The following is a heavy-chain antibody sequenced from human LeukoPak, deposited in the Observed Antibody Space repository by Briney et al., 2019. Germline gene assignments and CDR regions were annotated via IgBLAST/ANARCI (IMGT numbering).Heavy chain of an antibody. J-gene: IGHJ4*02. V-gene: IGHV3-30-3*01. D-gene: IGHD3-10*01. CDR1: GFTFSSYA. CDR3: ARDRDYGSGSYPYCFDY. CDR2: ISYDGSNK. Sequence: GGSLRLSCAASGFTFSSYAMHWVRQAPGKGLGWVAVISYDGSNKYYADSVKGRFTISRDNSKNTLYLQMNSLRAEDTAVYYCARDRDYGSGSYPYCFDYWGQGTLVTVSS.